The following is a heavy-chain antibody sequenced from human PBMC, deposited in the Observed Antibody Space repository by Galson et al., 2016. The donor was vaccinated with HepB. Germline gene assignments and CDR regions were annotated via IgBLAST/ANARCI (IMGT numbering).Heavy chain of an antibody. D-gene: IGHD5-24*01. CDR2: ISSGGNTM. Sequence: SLRLSCAASGFTFSDYYMSWIRQAPGKGLDWISYISSGGNTMYYAESVKSRFTISRDNAKNSLFLQVNNLTDGDTAVYYCARVLYSDTSMAFDYWGQGTLVTVSS. CDR3: ARVLYSDTSMAFDY. CDR1: GFTFSDYY. J-gene: IGHJ4*02. V-gene: IGHV3-11*01.